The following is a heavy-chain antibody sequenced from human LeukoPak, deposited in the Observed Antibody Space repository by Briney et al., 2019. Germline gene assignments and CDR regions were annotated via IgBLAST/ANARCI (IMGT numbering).Heavy chain of an antibody. V-gene: IGHV3-74*03. D-gene: IGHD3-10*02. CDR2: INTDGRVT. CDR1: GFTFTTYW. CDR3: IRETHVGLHLEY. Sequence: GGSLRLSCIASGFTFTTYWMHWVRQAPGKGLVWVARINTDGRVTTYAESVKGRFTVSRDNAENTLYLEMNNLRPEDTAVYYCIRETHVGLHLEYWGQGTLATVTS. J-gene: IGHJ4*02.